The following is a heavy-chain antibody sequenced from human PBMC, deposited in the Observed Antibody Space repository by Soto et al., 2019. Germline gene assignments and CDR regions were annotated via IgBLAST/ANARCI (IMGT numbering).Heavy chain of an antibody. J-gene: IGHJ4*02. CDR1: GYTFTGYY. Sequence: ASVKVSCKASGYTFTGYYMHWVRQAPGQGLEWMGWINPNSGGTNYAQKFQGWVTMTRDTSISTAHMELSRLRSDDTAVYYCAREGYDSSSCFDYWGQGTLVTVSS. CDR3: AREGYDSSSCFDY. D-gene: IGHD3-22*01. CDR2: INPNSGGT. V-gene: IGHV1-2*04.